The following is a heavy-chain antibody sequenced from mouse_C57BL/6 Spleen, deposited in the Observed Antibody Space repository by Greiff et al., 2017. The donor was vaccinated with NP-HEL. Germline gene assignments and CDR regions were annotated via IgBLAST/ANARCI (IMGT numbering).Heavy chain of an antibody. V-gene: IGHV1-82*01. D-gene: IGHD2-2*01. Sequence: VQLQQSGPELVKPGASVKISCKASGYAFSSSWMNWVKQRPGKGLEWIGRIYPGDGDTNYNGKFKGKATLTADKSSSTAYMQLSSLTSEDSAVYFCARRDGYGPWFAYSGQGTLVTVSA. CDR1: GYAFSSSW. J-gene: IGHJ3*01. CDR3: ARRDGYGPWFAY. CDR2: IYPGDGDT.